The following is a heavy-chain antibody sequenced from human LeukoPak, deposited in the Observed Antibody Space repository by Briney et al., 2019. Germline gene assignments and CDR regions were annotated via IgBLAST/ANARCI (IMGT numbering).Heavy chain of an antibody. CDR3: AKDPLAAVAASSPLQH. CDR2: IRYDGSNK. J-gene: IGHJ1*01. V-gene: IGHV3-30*02. D-gene: IGHD6-19*01. Sequence: GGSLRLSCAASGFTFSSYGMHWVRQAPGKGLEWVAFIRYDGSNKYYADSVKGRFTISRDNSKNTLYLQMNSLRAEDTAVYYCAKDPLAAVAASSPLQHWGQGTLVTVSS. CDR1: GFTFSSYG.